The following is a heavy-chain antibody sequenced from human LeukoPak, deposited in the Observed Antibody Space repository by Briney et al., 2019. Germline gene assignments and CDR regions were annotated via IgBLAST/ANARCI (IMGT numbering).Heavy chain of an antibody. V-gene: IGHV4-39*01. CDR3: ARRTAVARTAHFDY. CDR2: FSYGGTT. CDR1: GGSIRSNNFS. J-gene: IGHJ4*02. Sequence: SETLSLTCSVSGGSIRSNNFSWDWIRQPRGKGLEWIGSFSYGGTTYFNPSLKSRVTMSVDTSKNQFSLKVTSVTAADTAVYYCARRTAVARTAHFDYWGQGILVTVSS. D-gene: IGHD6-19*01.